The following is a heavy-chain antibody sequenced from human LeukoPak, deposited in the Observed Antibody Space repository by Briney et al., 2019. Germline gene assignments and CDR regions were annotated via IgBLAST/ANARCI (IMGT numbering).Heavy chain of an antibody. J-gene: IGHJ4*02. Sequence: GGSLRLSCATSEFIFTSYEMHWVRQTPGKGLEYVSGISSNGVSTYYAISVKGRFTISRDNSKNTLSLQMGSLKSEDMAVYYCARSTKATAHFDYWGQGTLVTVSS. CDR3: ARSTKATAHFDY. CDR2: ISSNGVST. V-gene: IGHV3-64*01. D-gene: IGHD1-1*01. CDR1: EFIFTSYE.